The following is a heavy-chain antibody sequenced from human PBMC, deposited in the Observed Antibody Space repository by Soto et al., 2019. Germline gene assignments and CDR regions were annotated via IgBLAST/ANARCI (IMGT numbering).Heavy chain of an antibody. V-gene: IGHV1-18*01. CDR3: ARDLHDILTGYYIRRSSSLDI. J-gene: IGHJ3*02. CDR1: GYTFTSYG. CDR2: ISAYNGNT. Sequence: ASVKVSCKASGYTFTSYGISWVRQAPGQGLEWKGWISAYNGNTNYAQKLQGRVTMTTDTSTSTAYMELRSLRSDDTAVYYCARDLHDILTGYYIRRSSSLDIWGQGTMVTVSS. D-gene: IGHD3-9*01.